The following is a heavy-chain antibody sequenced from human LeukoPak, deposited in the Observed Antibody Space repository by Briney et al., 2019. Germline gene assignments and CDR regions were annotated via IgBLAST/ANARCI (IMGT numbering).Heavy chain of an antibody. CDR1: GFSINSYD. V-gene: IGHV3-21*01. CDR3: GRADCSASTCYLRRSWFDP. J-gene: IGHJ5*02. CDR2: ISSKSDFI. Sequence: GGSLRLSCTASGFSINSYDMNWIRQAPGEGLEWVSSISSKSDFIYYSDSVRGRFTISRDNADNSLYLQMNSLGAEDTAVYYCGRADCSASTCYLRRSWFDPWGQGTLVTVSS. D-gene: IGHD3-9*01.